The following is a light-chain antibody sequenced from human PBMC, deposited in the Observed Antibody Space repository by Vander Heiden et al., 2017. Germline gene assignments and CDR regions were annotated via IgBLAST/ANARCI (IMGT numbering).Light chain of an antibody. J-gene: IGLJ1*01. CDR3: SSYTSSSTLV. CDR2: DVT. Sequence: HSALTQPASVSGSPGQSISLSCTGTSSDVGGYNSVSWYQQHPGKAPKLVIYDVTYRPSGVSNRFSGSKSGNTASLTISGLQNEDEADYYCSSYTSSSTLVFGTGTKVTVL. CDR1: SSDVGGYNS. V-gene: IGLV2-14*03.